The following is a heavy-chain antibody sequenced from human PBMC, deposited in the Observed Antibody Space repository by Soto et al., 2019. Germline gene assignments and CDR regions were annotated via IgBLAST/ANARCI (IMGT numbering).Heavy chain of an antibody. CDR1: GFTFSSYD. V-gene: IGHV3-13*01. CDR2: IGAAGDT. J-gene: IGHJ3*02. CDR3: ARSIGGIFDI. D-gene: IGHD3-3*01. Sequence: GGSLRLSCAASGFTFSSYDMHWVRQATGKGLEWVSAIGAAGDTFYPGSVKGRFTISMENAKNSLYLQMNSLRAGDTAVYYCARSIGGIFDIWGQGTMVTVSS.